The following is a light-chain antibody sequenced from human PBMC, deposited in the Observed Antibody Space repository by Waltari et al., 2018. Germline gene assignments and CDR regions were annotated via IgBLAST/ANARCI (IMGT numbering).Light chain of an antibody. CDR3: QQYYSAPPT. CDR2: KAS. CDR1: QDISIW. Sequence: DIQMTQSPSSLSASVGDRVTITCRASQDISIWLVWYQQRPGKCPKILINKASSLQSGLPSRFSGSGSGRDFTLTISSLQPEDFATYYCQQYYSAPPTFGQGTKVEIK. J-gene: IGKJ1*01. V-gene: IGKV1D-16*01.